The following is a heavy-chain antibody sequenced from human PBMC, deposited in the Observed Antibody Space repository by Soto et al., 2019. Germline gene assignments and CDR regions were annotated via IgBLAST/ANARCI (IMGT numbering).Heavy chain of an antibody. CDR1: GGSISSSSYY. J-gene: IGHJ4*02. CDR3: ARHXRGWQLMXXN. V-gene: IGHV4-39*01. CDR2: IYFSGST. Sequence: PSETLSLTCTVSGGSISSSSYYWGWIRQPPGKGLEWIGSIYFSGSTHYNVSLTSRVTISVDTSRNQFSLKLSSVTATDTAVYYCARHXRGWQLMXXNWGQGSLVTVSS. D-gene: IGHD6-13*01.